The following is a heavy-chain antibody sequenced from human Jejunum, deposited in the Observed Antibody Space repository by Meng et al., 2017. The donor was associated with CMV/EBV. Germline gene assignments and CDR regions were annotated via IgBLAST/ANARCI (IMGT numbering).Heavy chain of an antibody. V-gene: IGHV1-18*01. CDR1: FNPYW. J-gene: IGHJ4*02. D-gene: IGHD6-13*01. CDR3: ARRIAAIGPLYYFDS. CDR2: ISTYDGKT. Sequence: FNPYWMGWGRQAPGQGLEWMGWISTYDGKTDDTQNLQSRVTMTMDTSMNAANMELGSLTSDDTAVYFCARRIAAIGPLYYFDSWGQGTLVTVSS.